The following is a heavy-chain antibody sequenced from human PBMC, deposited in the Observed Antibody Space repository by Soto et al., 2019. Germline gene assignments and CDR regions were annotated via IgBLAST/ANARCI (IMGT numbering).Heavy chain of an antibody. V-gene: IGHV3-20*01. CDR3: AKHNWNDYSYYYYYMDV. J-gene: IGHJ6*03. CDR1: GFTFDDYG. CDR2: INWNGGST. Sequence: EVQLVESGGGVVRPGGSLRLSCAASGFTFDDYGMIWVRQAPGKGLEWVSGINWNGGSTGYADSVKGRFTISRDNAKNSLYLQMNSLRAEDTALYHCAKHNWNDYSYYYYYMDVWGKGTTVTVSS. D-gene: IGHD1-1*01.